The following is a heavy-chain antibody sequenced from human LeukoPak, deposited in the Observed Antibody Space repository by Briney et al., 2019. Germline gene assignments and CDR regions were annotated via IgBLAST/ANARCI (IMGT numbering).Heavy chain of an antibody. V-gene: IGHV4-59*01. J-gene: IGHJ2*01. Sequence: SETLSLTCTVSGGSISNYYWTWIRQPPGKGLEWIGYIYYSGSTNYNPSLKSRVTISLDTPKNQFSLRLNSVTAADTAVYYCARGYCSGGSCYYFDLWGRGTLVTVSS. D-gene: IGHD2-15*01. CDR3: ARGYCSGGSCYYFDL. CDR1: GGSISNYY. CDR2: IYYSGST.